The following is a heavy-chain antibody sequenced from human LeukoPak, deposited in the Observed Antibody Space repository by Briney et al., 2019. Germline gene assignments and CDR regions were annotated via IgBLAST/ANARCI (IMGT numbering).Heavy chain of an antibody. CDR1: GFTFSSYE. J-gene: IGHJ4*02. Sequence: GGSLRLSCAASGFTFSSYEMNWVRQAPGKGLEWVSAISGSGGSTYYADSVKGRFTISRDNSKNTLYLQMNSLRAEDTAVYYCAKDRSKGYYGDEFDFWGQGTLVTVSS. CDR2: ISGSGGST. D-gene: IGHD4-17*01. V-gene: IGHV3-23*01. CDR3: AKDRSKGYYGDEFDF.